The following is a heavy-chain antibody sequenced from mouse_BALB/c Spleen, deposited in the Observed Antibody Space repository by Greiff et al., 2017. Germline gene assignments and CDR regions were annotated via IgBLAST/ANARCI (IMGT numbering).Heavy chain of an antibody. J-gene: IGHJ1*01. CDR2: ISSGGSYT. V-gene: IGHV5-6*01. Sequence: EVKVVESGGDLVKPGGSLKLSCAASGFTFSSYGMSWVRQTPDKRLEWVATISSGGSYTYYPDSVKGRFTISRDNAKNTLYLQMSSLKSEDTAMYYCARQEDYGNYGYFDVWGAGTTVTVSS. CDR1: GFTFSSYG. D-gene: IGHD2-1*01. CDR3: ARQEDYGNYGYFDV.